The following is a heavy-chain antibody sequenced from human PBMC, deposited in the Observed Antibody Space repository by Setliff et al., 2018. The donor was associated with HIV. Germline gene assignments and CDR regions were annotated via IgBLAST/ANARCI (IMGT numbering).Heavy chain of an antibody. CDR1: GFTFSDYY. CDR2: ISGTGADT. D-gene: IGHD6-25*01. J-gene: IGHJ3*02. CDR3: AKDGDYRSGDYDAFDI. Sequence: PGGSLRLSCAASGFTFSDYYMSWIRQAPGKGLEWVSSISGTGADTYYADSVKGRFAISRDNFRNTVDLQMNNLRPEDTAVYYCAKDGDYRSGDYDAFDIWGQGTMVTVSS. V-gene: IGHV3-23*01.